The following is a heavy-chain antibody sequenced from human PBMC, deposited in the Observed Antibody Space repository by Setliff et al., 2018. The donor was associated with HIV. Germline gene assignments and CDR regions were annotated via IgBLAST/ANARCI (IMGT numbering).Heavy chain of an antibody. J-gene: IGHJ4*02. CDR2: IYYSGST. Sequence: ASETLSLTCTVSGGSISSGAYYWTWIRQHPGKGLEWIGYIYYSGSTYYNPSLKGRVNISVDTSKNQFSLKLSSVTAADTAVYYCARGYYNFWSGYPPLDYWGQGTLVTVSS. CDR1: GGSISSGAYY. D-gene: IGHD3-3*01. CDR3: ARGYYNFWSGYPPLDY. V-gene: IGHV4-31*03.